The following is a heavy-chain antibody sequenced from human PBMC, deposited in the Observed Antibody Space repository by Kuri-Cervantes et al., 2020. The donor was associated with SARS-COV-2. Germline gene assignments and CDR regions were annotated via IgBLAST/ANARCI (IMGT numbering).Heavy chain of an antibody. V-gene: IGHV1-18*04. CDR3: AREVVPGDDYVWGSYRQAGFDY. CDR2: ISAYNGNT. J-gene: IGHJ4*02. CDR1: GYTFTSYG. D-gene: IGHD3-16*02. Sequence: ASVKVSCKASGYTFTSYGISWVRQAPGQGLEWMGWISAYNGNTNYAQKLQGRVTMTTDTPTSTAYMELRSLRSDDTAVYYCAREVVPGDDYVWGSYRQAGFDYWGQGTLVTVSS.